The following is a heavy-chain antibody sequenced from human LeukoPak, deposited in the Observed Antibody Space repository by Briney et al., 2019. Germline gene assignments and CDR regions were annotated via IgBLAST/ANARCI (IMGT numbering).Heavy chain of an antibody. CDR1: GFTFSSYW. J-gene: IGHJ4*02. D-gene: IGHD6-6*01. CDR3: ARDRRTWQLVLFDY. V-gene: IGHV3-7*01. Sequence: GGSLRLSCAASGFTFSSYWMSWVRQAPGKGLEWVANIKQDGSEKYYVDSVKGRFTISSDNAKNSLYLQMNSLRAEDTAVYYCARDRRTWQLVLFDYWGQGTLVTVSS. CDR2: IKQDGSEK.